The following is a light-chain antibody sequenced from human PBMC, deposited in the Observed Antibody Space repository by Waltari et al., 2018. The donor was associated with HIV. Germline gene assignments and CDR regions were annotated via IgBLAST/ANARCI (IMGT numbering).Light chain of an antibody. CDR3: QQYNHWPPYT. Sequence: EVVMTQSPATLSVSPGERATLSCRASERVNSHLAWYQHKPGQAPRLRIYGASTRATGVPARFSGSGSGTECTLTISSLQSEEFAIYYCQQYNHWPPYTFGQGTKLEIK. CDR1: ERVNSH. J-gene: IGKJ2*01. V-gene: IGKV3-15*01. CDR2: GAS.